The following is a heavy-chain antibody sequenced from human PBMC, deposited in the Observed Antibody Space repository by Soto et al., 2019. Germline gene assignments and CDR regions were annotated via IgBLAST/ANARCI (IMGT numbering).Heavy chain of an antibody. CDR1: GFAFNRYY. D-gene: IGHD3-22*01. CDR2: VDQDGSAK. CDR3: ARYCAYDSIYYCSSDRLDY. Sequence: GGSLRLSCAASGFAFNRYYMSWVRQAPGKGLEWVATVDQDGSAKYYVGSVKGRFTISRDNAKNSLYVQMNSPRGEDTAVYYCARYCAYDSIYYCSSDRLDYWGQGTLVTVSS. V-gene: IGHV3-7*01. J-gene: IGHJ4*02.